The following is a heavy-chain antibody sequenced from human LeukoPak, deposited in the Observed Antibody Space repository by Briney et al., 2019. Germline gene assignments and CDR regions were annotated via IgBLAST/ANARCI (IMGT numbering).Heavy chain of an antibody. V-gene: IGHV4-38-2*02. CDR3: ARATYYYDSRYYFDY. D-gene: IGHD3-22*01. CDR2: IYHSGST. J-gene: IGHJ4*02. CDR1: GYSISSGYY. Sequence: PSETLSLTCTVSGYSISSGYYWGWIRQPPGKGLEWIGSIYHSGSTYYNPSLKSRVTISVDTSKNQFSPKLSSVTAADTAVYYCARATYYYDSRYYFDYWGQGTLVTVSS.